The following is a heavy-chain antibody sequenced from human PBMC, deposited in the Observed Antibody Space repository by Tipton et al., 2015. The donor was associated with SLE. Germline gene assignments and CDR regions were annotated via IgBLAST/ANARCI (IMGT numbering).Heavy chain of an antibody. Sequence: SLRLSCAASGFTFSSYGMHWVRQAPGKGLGWVAFIRYDGSNKYYADSVKGRFTISRDNSKNTLYLQMNSLRAEDTAVYYCAKDLRGGTVYFDYWGQGTLVTVSS. CDR1: GFTFSSYG. V-gene: IGHV3-30*02. CDR3: AKDLRGGTVYFDY. CDR2: IRYDGSNK. D-gene: IGHD1-26*01. J-gene: IGHJ4*02.